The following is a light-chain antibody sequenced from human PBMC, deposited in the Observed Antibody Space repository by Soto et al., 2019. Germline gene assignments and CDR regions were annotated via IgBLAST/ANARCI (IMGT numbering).Light chain of an antibody. CDR3: QQYNDWPIT. V-gene: IGKV3-15*01. CDR1: QSVSDT. Sequence: EIIMTQSPATLSVSPGERVTLSCRASQSVSDTVAWYQQRPGQSPRLLMHSASARAAGLPARFSGSGSGTEFSLSIHSLQSEDFAVYFCQQYNDWPITFGQGTRLETK. J-gene: IGKJ5*01. CDR2: SAS.